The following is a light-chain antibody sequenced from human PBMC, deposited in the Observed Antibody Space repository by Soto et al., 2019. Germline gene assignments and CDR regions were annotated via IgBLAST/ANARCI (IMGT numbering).Light chain of an antibody. CDR3: QQYGSSPIT. CDR2: DAS. CDR1: KSVSSRY. J-gene: IGKJ5*01. V-gene: IGKV3-20*01. Sequence: IVSVLTPGTLSSSPLQSPTLSCKSSKSVSSRYLAWYQQKPGQAPRLLIFDASSRATGIPDRFSGSGSGTDFTLTISRLDPEDFAVYYCQQYGSSPITFGQGTRLEIK.